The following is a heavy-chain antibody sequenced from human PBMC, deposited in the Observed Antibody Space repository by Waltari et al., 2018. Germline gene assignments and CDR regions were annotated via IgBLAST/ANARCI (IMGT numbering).Heavy chain of an antibody. CDR3: ARRRSAAGIWGMSVDV. J-gene: IGHJ6*02. D-gene: IGHD6-13*01. Sequence: QVQLQQWGAGLLKPSETLSLTCAVYGGSISSSNWWSWVRQPPGKGLEWIGEIYHSGSTNYNPSLKSRVTISVDKSKNQFSLKLSSVTAADTAVYYCARRRSAAGIWGMSVDVWGQGTTVTVSS. CDR1: GGSISSSNW. CDR2: IYHSGST. V-gene: IGHV4-4*02.